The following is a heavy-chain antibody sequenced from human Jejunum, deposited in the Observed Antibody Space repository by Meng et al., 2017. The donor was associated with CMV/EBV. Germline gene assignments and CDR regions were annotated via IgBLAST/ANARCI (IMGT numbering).Heavy chain of an antibody. CDR2: LISVFDKT. Sequence: QSQLAESGAEVQKPGSSVKVACKTSGVSFSTHTFSAVRQAPGQGLEWMGGLISVFDKTKAAPRFQDRVTFTADESTSTAYMELSSLTFDDTAVYFCARGRRNEPLFDYWGQGTLVTVSS. J-gene: IGHJ4*02. CDR1: GVSFSTHT. V-gene: IGHV1-69*01. D-gene: IGHD1-14*01. CDR3: ARGRRNEPLFDY.